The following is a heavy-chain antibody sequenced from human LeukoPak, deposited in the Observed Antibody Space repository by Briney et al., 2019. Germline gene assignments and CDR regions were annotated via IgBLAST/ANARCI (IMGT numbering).Heavy chain of an antibody. CDR2: ISYDGSNK. D-gene: IGHD4-17*01. Sequence: GGSLRLSCAASGFTFSSYGMHWVRQAPGKGLEWVAVISYDGSNKYYADSVKGRFTISRDNSKNTLYLQMNSLRAEDTAVYYCARALYGDYGDDGMDVWGQGTTVTVSS. CDR3: ARALYGDYGDDGMDV. V-gene: IGHV3-30*03. J-gene: IGHJ6*02. CDR1: GFTFSSYG.